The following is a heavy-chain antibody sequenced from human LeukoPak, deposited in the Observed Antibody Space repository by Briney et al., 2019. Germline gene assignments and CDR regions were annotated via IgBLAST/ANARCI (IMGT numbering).Heavy chain of an antibody. V-gene: IGHV4-59*01. CDR1: GDPISSYY. D-gene: IGHD1-26*01. Sequence: SETLSLTCTVSGDPISSYYWSWIRQPPGEGLQWIGYIFYSGSTNYNASLRSRVAISVDTSKNQFSLRLTSVTAADTAVYYCAGRSARYFDHWGQGALVTVSS. CDR2: IFYSGST. J-gene: IGHJ4*02. CDR3: AGRSARYFDH.